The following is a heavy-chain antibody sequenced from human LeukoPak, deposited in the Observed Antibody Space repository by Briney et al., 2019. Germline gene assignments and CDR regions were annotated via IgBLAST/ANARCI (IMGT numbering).Heavy chain of an antibody. CDR3: ARGGVPAAIFSRNWFDP. V-gene: IGHV4-4*07. CDR2: IYSGGST. J-gene: IGHJ5*02. D-gene: IGHD2-2*01. Sequence: SETLSLTCTVSGGSFTTHYWNWFRQPAGKGLEWIGRIYSGGSTNYKSSLKSRVIMSVDTSKNQFSLKLSSVTAADTAVYYCARGGVPAAIFSRNWFDPWGQGTLVTVSS. CDR1: GGSFTTHY.